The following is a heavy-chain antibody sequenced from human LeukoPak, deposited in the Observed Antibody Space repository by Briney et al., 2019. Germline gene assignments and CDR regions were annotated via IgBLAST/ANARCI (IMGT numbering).Heavy chain of an antibody. CDR2: NYWNDDK. Sequence: SGPKLLNPTQTLTLTCTFSGFSLSTHGVGVGWIRQPPAKAPEWLALNYWNDDKRYSPSLRSRLTITKDTSKNQVVLTMTNVDPVDTATYYCAYRRDYGDPLGWGQGTLVTVSS. CDR1: GFSLSTHGVG. CDR3: AYRRDYGDPLG. J-gene: IGHJ4*02. D-gene: IGHD4-17*01. V-gene: IGHV2-5*01.